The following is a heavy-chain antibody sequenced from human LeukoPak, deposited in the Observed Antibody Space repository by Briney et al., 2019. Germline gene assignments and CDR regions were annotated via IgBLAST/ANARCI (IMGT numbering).Heavy chain of an antibody. CDR1: GGSISSGGYY. D-gene: IGHD3-22*01. Sequence: SETLSLTCTVSGGSISSGGYYWSWIRQHPGKGLEWIGYIYYSGSTYYNPSLKSRVTISVDTSKNQFSLKLSSVTAADTAVYYCARSSDYYDSSGVAFDIWGQGTMVTASS. V-gene: IGHV4-31*03. J-gene: IGHJ3*02. CDR3: ARSSDYYDSSGVAFDI. CDR2: IYYSGST.